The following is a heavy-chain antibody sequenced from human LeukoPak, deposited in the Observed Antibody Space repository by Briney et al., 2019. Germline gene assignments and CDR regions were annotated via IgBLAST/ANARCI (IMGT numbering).Heavy chain of an antibody. J-gene: IGHJ3*02. CDR2: IYTRGST. D-gene: IGHD2-15*01. CDR1: GGSITNYY. V-gene: IGHV4-4*07. Sequence: SETLSHTCTVSGGSITNYYWSWIRQPAGKGLEWIGRIYTRGSTNYNPSLKSRVTMSVDTSKNQFSLKLSSVTAADTAVYYCARGRYCSADICSGGDAFDIWGQGTMVSVSS. CDR3: ARGRYCSADICSGGDAFDI.